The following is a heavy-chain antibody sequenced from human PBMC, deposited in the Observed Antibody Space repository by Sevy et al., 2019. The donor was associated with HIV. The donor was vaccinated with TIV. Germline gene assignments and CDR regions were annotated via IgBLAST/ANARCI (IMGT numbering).Heavy chain of an antibody. J-gene: IGHJ4*02. Sequence: GGSLRLSCAASGFTFSSYAMSWVRQAPGKGLEWVSAISGSGGSTYYADSVKGRFTISRDNSKNTLYLQMYSLRAEDTAVYYCAKEGTGIAAAGTPFFDYWGQETLVTVSS. D-gene: IGHD6-13*01. CDR1: GFTFSSYA. CDR3: AKEGTGIAAAGTPFFDY. CDR2: ISGSGGST. V-gene: IGHV3-23*01.